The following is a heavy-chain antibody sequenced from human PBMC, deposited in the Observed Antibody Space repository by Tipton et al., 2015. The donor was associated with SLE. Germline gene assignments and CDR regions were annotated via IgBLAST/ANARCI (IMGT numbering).Heavy chain of an antibody. D-gene: IGHD3-3*01. V-gene: IGHV3-66*02. Sequence: SLRLSCAASGFTVSSNYMSWVRQAPGKGLEWVSVIYSGGSTYYADSVKGRFTISRDNSKNTLYLQMNSLRAEDTAVYYCARGTRFLEWLSGGRRYYGMDVWGQGTTVTVS. CDR1: GFTVSSNY. CDR2: IYSGGST. J-gene: IGHJ6*02. CDR3: ARGTRFLEWLSGGRRYYGMDV.